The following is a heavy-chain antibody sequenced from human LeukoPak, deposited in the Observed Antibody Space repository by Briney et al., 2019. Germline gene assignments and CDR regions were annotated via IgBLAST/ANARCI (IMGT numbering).Heavy chain of an antibody. Sequence: PSETLSLTCAVYGGSFRGYYWSWIRQPPGKGLEWIGEINHSGSTNYNPSLKSRVTISVDTSKNQFSLKLSSVTAADTAVYYCARAAPMVRGVPLDYWGQGTLVTVSS. CDR2: INHSGST. D-gene: IGHD3-10*01. J-gene: IGHJ4*02. CDR1: GGSFRGYY. V-gene: IGHV4-34*01. CDR3: ARAAPMVRGVPLDY.